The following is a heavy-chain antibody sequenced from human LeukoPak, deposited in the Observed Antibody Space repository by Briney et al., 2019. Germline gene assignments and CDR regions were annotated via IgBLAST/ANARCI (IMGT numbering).Heavy chain of an antibody. D-gene: IGHD5-12*01. CDR1: GFTFETYA. CDR3: AKYATGYAPNFDY. V-gene: IGHV3-23*01. J-gene: IGHJ4*01. CDR2: IGPSGAVT. Sequence: GGSLRLSCAGSGFTFETYAMTWVRQAPGKGLEWVSVIGPSGAVTHYAESVKGRFTISRDSSKNTLYLQMNSLRVEDTAIYFCAKYATGYAPNFDYWGQGTLVTVSS.